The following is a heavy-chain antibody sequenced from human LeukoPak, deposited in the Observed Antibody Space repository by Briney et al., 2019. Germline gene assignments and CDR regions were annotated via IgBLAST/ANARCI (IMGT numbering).Heavy chain of an antibody. Sequence: SGESLRLSRVASGFIFGSHLMTWVRQAPGKGLEWVANIYQDGTEKYYMDSVRGRFTISRDNAKNLLYLQMNSLRDEDTAVYYCASERPSSSWYDYWGQGTLVTVSS. V-gene: IGHV3-7*01. CDR3: ASERPSSSWYDY. J-gene: IGHJ4*02. CDR1: GFIFGSHL. CDR2: IYQDGTEK. D-gene: IGHD6-13*01.